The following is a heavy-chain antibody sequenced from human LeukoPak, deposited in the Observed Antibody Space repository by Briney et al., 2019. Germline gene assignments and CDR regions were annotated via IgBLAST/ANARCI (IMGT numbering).Heavy chain of an antibody. CDR2: LYSNGGK. CDR1: GFSVSSYG. Sequence: GGSLRLSRVASGFSVSSYGMSWVSQAPGKAPEWVSLLYSNGGKYYADSVRGRFIISRDNSKNTLYLQMNNLRVEDTAVYHCVRDRAEGRAWVEFDPWGQGTVVTVSS. J-gene: IGHJ5*02. CDR3: VRDRAEGRAWVEFDP. V-gene: IGHV3-66*03.